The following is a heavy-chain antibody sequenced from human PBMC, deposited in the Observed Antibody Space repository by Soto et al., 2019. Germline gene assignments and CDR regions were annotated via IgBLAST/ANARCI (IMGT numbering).Heavy chain of an antibody. J-gene: IGHJ4*02. V-gene: IGHV4-4*07. CDR2: ISVSGTT. CDR1: GGSISSFY. Sequence: PSATLSLTCTVSGGSISSFYWSWIRQPAGRGLEWIARISVSGTTTYNPSLKSRVTMSVDKSKNQFSLKFSSVSATDTAVFYCARQRNWKFDYGGQGTPVTVSS. CDR3: ARQRNWKFDY. D-gene: IGHD1-1*01.